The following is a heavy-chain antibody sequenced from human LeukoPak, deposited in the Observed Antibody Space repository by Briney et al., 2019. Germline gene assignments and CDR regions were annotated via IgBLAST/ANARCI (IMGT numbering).Heavy chain of an antibody. CDR2: ISGNGGRT. J-gene: IGHJ4*02. CDR3: AREKYSTGWFDY. Sequence: GGSLRLSCAASGSTFSSYAMSWVRQAPGKGLEWVSTISGNGGRTYYADSVKGRFTISRDNSKNTLYLQMNSLRAEDTAVYYCAREKYSTGWFDYWGQGTLVTVSS. CDR1: GSTFSSYA. V-gene: IGHV3-23*01. D-gene: IGHD6-19*01.